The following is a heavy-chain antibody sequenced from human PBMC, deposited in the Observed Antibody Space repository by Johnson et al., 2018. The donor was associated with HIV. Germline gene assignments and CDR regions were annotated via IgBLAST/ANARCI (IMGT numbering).Heavy chain of an antibody. CDR2: ISYDGSNK. CDR3: ARDHAGTTDDAFDI. Sequence: QMQLVESGGGVVQPGRSLRLSCAASGFTFSSYAMHWVRQAPGKGLEWVAVISYDGSNKYYADSVKGRFTISRDNSKNTLYLQMNSLRAEDTAVYYCARDHAGTTDDAFDIWGQGTMVTVSS. D-gene: IGHD1-7*01. CDR1: GFTFSSYA. J-gene: IGHJ3*02. V-gene: IGHV3-30*04.